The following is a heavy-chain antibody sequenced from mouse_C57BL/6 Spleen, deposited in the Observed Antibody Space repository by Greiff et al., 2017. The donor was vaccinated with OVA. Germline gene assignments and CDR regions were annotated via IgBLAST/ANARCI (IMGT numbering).Heavy chain of an antibody. CDR3: ARLITTVVADYYAMDY. D-gene: IGHD1-1*01. J-gene: IGHJ4*01. Sequence: QVQLQQPGAELVMPGASVKLSRKASGYTFTSYWMHWVKQRPGQGLEWIGEIDPSDSYTNYNQKFKGKSTLTVDKSSSTAYMQLSSLTSEDSAVYYCARLITTVVADYYAMDYWGQGTSVTVSS. V-gene: IGHV1-69*01. CDR2: IDPSDSYT. CDR1: GYTFTSYW.